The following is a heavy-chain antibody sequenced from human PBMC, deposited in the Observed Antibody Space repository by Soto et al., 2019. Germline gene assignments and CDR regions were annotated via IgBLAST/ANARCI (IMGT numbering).Heavy chain of an antibody. V-gene: IGHV1-8*01. CDR2: MNPNSGNT. J-gene: IGHJ6*01. Sequence: ASVKVSCKASGYTFTSYDINWVRQATGQGLEWMGWMNPNSGNTGYAQKFQGRVTMTRNTSISTAYMELSSLRSEDTAVYYCARLNTLGYCSGGSCYYYYYGMDVWGQGNTVHVSS. CDR3: ARLNTLGYCSGGSCYYYYYGMDV. D-gene: IGHD2-15*01. CDR1: GYTFTSYD.